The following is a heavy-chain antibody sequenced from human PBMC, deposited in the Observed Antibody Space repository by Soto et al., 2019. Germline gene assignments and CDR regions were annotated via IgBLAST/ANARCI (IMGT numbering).Heavy chain of an antibody. J-gene: IGHJ2*01. CDR3: ARRTEKGTTSPSDSYFAF. Sequence: QVQFVQSGAEVKKPGASVKVSCKASGYIFTNYAIHWVRQAPGQSLEWMGWINAGNGNTKYSQNFQGRVTISRDTSASTAYMELSSLRAEDTAVYYCARRTEKGTTSPSDSYFAFWGRGTLVTVSS. D-gene: IGHD4-17*01. CDR2: INAGNGNT. V-gene: IGHV1-3*01. CDR1: GYIFTNYA.